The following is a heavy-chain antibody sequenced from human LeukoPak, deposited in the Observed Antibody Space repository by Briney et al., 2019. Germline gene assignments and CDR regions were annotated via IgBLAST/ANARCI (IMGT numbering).Heavy chain of an antibody. V-gene: IGHV1-2*02. CDR2: INPNSGGT. CDR1: GYSFTSHY. Sequence: ASVKVSCKASGYSFTSHYMHWVRQAPGQGLEWMGWINPNSGGTKYAQKFKGRVTMTRDTSISTAYMELSRLRSDDTAVYYCARVDTAMVAGGGDYWGQGTLVTVSS. J-gene: IGHJ4*02. D-gene: IGHD5-18*01. CDR3: ARVDTAMVAGGGDY.